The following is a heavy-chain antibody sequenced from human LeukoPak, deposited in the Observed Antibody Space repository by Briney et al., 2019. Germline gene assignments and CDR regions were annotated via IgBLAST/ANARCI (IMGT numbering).Heavy chain of an antibody. Sequence: SETLSLTCTVSGVSISTFSWSWIRQPPGKGLEWIAYISDSGTTNYSPSLKSRVTISLDTSKKQVSLNLSSVTAADTGVYHCARRLWYSGSSGYYFDYWGGGALVSVCS. CDR1: GVSISTFS. J-gene: IGHJ4*02. V-gene: IGHV4-59*01. CDR3: ARRLWYSGSSGYYFDY. D-gene: IGHD1-26*01. CDR2: ISDSGTT.